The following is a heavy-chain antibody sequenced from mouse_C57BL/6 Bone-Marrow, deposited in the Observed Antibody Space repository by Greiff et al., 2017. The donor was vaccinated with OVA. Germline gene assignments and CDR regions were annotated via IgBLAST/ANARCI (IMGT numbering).Heavy chain of an antibody. Sequence: QVQLQQSGAELVRPGASVTLSCKASGYTFTDYEMHWVKQTPVHGLEWIGAIDPETGGTAYNQKFKGKAILTADKSSSTAYMELRSLTSEDSAVYYCIRPKIYYDYDFDYWGQGTTLTVSS. CDR3: IRPKIYYDYDFDY. CDR1: GYTFTDYE. J-gene: IGHJ2*01. V-gene: IGHV1-15*01. CDR2: IDPETGGT. D-gene: IGHD2-4*01.